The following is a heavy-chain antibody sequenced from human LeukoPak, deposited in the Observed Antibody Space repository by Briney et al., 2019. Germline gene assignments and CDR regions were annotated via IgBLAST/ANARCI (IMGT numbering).Heavy chain of an antibody. Sequence: PSETLSLTCAVYGGSFSGYYWSWIRQPPGKGLEWIGEINHSGSTNYNPSLKSRVTISVDTSKNQFSLKLSSVTAADTAVYYCANRPNTIFGPPSYYYMDVWGKGTTVTVSS. CDR3: ANRPNTIFGPPSYYYMDV. V-gene: IGHV4-34*01. D-gene: IGHD3-3*01. CDR1: GGSFSGYY. J-gene: IGHJ6*03. CDR2: INHSGST.